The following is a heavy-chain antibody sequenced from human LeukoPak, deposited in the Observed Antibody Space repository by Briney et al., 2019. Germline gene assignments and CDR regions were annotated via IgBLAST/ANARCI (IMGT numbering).Heavy chain of an antibody. Sequence: ASVKVSCKASGYTFTSYGISRVRQAPGQGLEWMGWISAYNANTKYAQKPQGRVSMTTDTSTSTAYMELRSLRSDDTAVYYCARGPYCSGGSCYSQYFDYWGQGTLVTVSS. J-gene: IGHJ4*02. CDR3: ARGPYCSGGSCYSQYFDY. V-gene: IGHV1-18*01. D-gene: IGHD2-15*01. CDR1: GYTFTSYG. CDR2: ISAYNANT.